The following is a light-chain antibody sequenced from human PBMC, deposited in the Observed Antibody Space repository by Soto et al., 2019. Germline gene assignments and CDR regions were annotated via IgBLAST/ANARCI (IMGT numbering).Light chain of an antibody. CDR2: QDS. V-gene: IGLV3-1*01. CDR3: QTWDSNSYV. CDR1: KLGDKY. J-gene: IGLJ1*01. Sequence: SYELTQPPSVSVSPGQTASITCSGDKLGDKYACWYQQKPGQSLVLVIYQDSKRPSGIPERFSGSNSGNTATLTISGTQAMDEADYYCQTWDSNSYVFGTGTKLTVL.